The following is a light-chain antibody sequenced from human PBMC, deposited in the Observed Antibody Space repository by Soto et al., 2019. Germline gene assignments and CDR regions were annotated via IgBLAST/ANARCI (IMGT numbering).Light chain of an antibody. CDR1: SSDVGGYNY. CDR3: SSYTSSSTLYV. V-gene: IGLV2-14*01. Sequence: QSALTQPASVSGSPGQSITISCTGTSSDVGGYNYVSWYQQHPGKAPKLMIYDVSNRPAGVSNLFSGSKSGNTASLTISGLQAEDEADYYCSSYTSSSTLYVVGTGTKLTVL. J-gene: IGLJ1*01. CDR2: DVS.